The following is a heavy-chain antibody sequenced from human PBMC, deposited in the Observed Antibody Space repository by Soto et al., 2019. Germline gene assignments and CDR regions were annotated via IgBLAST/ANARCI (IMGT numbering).Heavy chain of an antibody. V-gene: IGHV4-31*03. J-gene: IGHJ5*02. CDR3: ARGFIAGHWFDP. CDR1: GRYIISGGFC. D-gene: IGHD2-15*01. CDR2: TYHGQSP. Sequence: ALSLTCIVSGRYIISGGFCWSWIRQRPGKGLEWIGNTYHGQSPHDNPSLNSRATPTADTSKIRLSLNLRSVAVADTAAAYGARGFIAGHWFDPWGQGTLVTVSS.